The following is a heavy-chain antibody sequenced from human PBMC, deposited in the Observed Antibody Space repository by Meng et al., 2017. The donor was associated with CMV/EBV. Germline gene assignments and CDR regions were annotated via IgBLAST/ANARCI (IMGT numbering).Heavy chain of an antibody. J-gene: IGHJ3*02. V-gene: IGHV3-9*01. CDR3: AKVRGCSSTSCYMRDGAFDI. D-gene: IGHD2-2*02. Sequence: GGSLRLSCAASGFTFDDYAMHWVRQAPGKGLEWVSGISWNSGSISYADSVKGRFTISRDNAKNSLYLQMNSLRAEDTALYYCAKVRGCSSTSCYMRDGAFDIWGQGTMVTVSS. CDR1: GFTFDDYA. CDR2: ISWNSGSI.